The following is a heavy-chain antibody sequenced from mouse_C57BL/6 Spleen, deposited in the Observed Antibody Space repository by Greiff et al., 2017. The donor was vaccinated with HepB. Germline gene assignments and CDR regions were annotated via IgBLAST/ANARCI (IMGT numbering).Heavy chain of an antibody. Sequence: VQLQQPGAELVKPGASVKLSCKASGYTFTSYWMHWVKQRPGRGLEWIGRIDPNSGGTKYNEKFKSKATLTVDKPSSTAYMQLRSLTSEDSAVYYCARNKDDGYFNWYFDVWGTGTTVTVSS. CDR1: GYTFTSYW. CDR3: ARNKDDGYFNWYFDV. J-gene: IGHJ1*03. CDR2: IDPNSGGT. D-gene: IGHD2-3*01. V-gene: IGHV1-72*01.